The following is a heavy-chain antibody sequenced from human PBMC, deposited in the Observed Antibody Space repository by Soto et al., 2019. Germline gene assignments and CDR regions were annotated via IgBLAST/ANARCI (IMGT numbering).Heavy chain of an antibody. J-gene: IGHJ4*02. Sequence: PSETLSLTCTVSGGSVSSGSYYWSWIRQPPGKGLEWIGYIYYSGSTNYNPSLKSRVTISVDTSKNQFSLKLSSVTAADTAVYYCARWLLYDSSGYYRYFDYWGQGTLVTVSS. CDR1: GGSVSSGSYY. CDR3: ARWLLYDSSGYYRYFDY. D-gene: IGHD3-22*01. V-gene: IGHV4-61*01. CDR2: IYYSGST.